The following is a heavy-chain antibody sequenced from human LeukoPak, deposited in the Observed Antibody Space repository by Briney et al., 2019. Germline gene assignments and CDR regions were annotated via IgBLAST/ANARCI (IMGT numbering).Heavy chain of an antibody. J-gene: IGHJ5*02. CDR3: ARPHCSSTDCHPPEWFDP. D-gene: IGHD2-2*01. CDR1: GYTFTNYD. V-gene: IGHV1-8*01. Sequence: GASVKVSCKTSGYTFTNYDINWVRQATGQGLEWMGWMNPNSGNTGYAQKFQGRVTMTRNTSISTAYMEQSSLRSEDTAVYYCARPHCSSTDCHPPEWFDPWGQGTLVTVSS. CDR2: MNPNSGNT.